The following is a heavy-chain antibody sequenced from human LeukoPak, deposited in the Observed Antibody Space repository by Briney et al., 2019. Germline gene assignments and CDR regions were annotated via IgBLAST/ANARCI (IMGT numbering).Heavy chain of an antibody. D-gene: IGHD6-13*01. CDR2: MKTDGTEK. CDR3: AKIEAGIAAAGISFDY. CDR1: GLNVSNSW. V-gene: IGHV3-7*01. Sequence: GGSLRLSCAASGLNVSNSWMNWVRQAPGKGLEWVASMKTDGTEKYYVDSVKGRFNISRDNAKNSLHLQMSSLRAEDTAVYYCAKIEAGIAAAGISFDYWGQGTLVTVSS. J-gene: IGHJ4*02.